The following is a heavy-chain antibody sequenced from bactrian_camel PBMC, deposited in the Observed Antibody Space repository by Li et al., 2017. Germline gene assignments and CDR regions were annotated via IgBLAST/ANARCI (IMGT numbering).Heavy chain of an antibody. V-gene: IGHV3S55*01. CDR2: IGGDRRI. Sequence: HVQLVESGGGPVQVGGSLKLSCAASGDTDGVYCMGWLRQRPGEEREEVAAIGGDRRIFYTASVKGRFTISKDNAKNTLYLQMNNLKPEDSGMYYCAVVKNPTKVRAAGIGSADFGYWGQGTQVTVS. CDR1: GDTDGVYC. D-gene: IGHD2*01. J-gene: IGHJ6*01. CDR3: AVVKNPTKVRAAGIGSADFGY.